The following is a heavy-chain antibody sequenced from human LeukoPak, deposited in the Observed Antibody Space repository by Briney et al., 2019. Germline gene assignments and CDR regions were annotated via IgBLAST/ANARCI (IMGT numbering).Heavy chain of an antibody. D-gene: IGHD6-6*01. CDR3: AISSSSGVGADY. J-gene: IGHJ4*02. Sequence: ASVKVSCKASGGTFSSYAISWVRQAPGQGLEWMGGIIPIFGTANYAQKFQGRVTITADKSTSTAYMELSSLRSEDTAVYYCAISSSSGVGADYWGQGTLVTVSS. CDR2: IIPIFGTA. CDR1: GGTFSSYA. V-gene: IGHV1-69*06.